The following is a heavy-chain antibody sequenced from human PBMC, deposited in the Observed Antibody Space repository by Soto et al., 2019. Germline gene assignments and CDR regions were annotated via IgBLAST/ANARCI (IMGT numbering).Heavy chain of an antibody. CDR3: ARDMGSALVY. V-gene: IGHV1-3*01. J-gene: IGHJ4*02. D-gene: IGHD3-10*01. CDR2: INAGNGNT. CDR1: GYTFTSYA. Sequence: QVQLVQSGAEVKKPGASVKVSCKASGYTFTSYAMHWVRQAPGQRREWMGWINAGNGNTKYSQKFQGRVTITRDTSASTAYRELSSLRSEDTAVYYCARDMGSALVYWGQGTLVTVSS.